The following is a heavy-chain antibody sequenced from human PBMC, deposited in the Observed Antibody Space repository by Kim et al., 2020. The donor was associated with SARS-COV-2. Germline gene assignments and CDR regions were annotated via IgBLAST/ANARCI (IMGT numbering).Heavy chain of an antibody. Sequence: GGSLRLSCAASGFTFSSYGMHWVRQAPGKGLEWVAVISYDGSNKYYADSVKGRFTISRDNSKNTLYLQMNSLRAEDTAVYYCAKDGIVGATGGHFDYWGQGTLVTVSS. CDR3: AKDGIVGATGGHFDY. D-gene: IGHD1-26*01. J-gene: IGHJ4*02. V-gene: IGHV3-30*18. CDR1: GFTFSSYG. CDR2: ISYDGSNK.